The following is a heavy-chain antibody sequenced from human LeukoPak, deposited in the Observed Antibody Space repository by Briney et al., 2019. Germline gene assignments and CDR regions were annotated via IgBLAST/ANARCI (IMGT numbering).Heavy chain of an antibody. CDR2: IDTSSSTI. CDR3: ARVAYYRVTADQITDAFDV. CDR1: GFTFSSYS. Sequence: GGSLRLSCVASGFTFSSYSMSWVRQAPGKGLEWVSYIDTSSSTIYYADSVKGRFTISRDNSRSTLYLQMNSLRAEDTAVYFCARVAYYRVTADQITDAFDVWGHGTVVTVSS. J-gene: IGHJ3*01. V-gene: IGHV3-48*01. D-gene: IGHD2-21*02.